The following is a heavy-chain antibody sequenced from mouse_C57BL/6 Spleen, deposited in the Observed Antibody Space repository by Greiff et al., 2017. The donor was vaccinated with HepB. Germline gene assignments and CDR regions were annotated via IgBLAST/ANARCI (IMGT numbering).Heavy chain of an antibody. J-gene: IGHJ2*01. CDR2: INPSNGGT. CDR3: ARWFTVRVYFDY. Sequence: VQLQQPGTELVKPGASVKLSCKASGYTFTSYWMHWVKQRPGQGLEWIGNINPSNGGTNYNEKFKSKATLTVDKSSSTAYMQLSSLTSAYSAVYYCARWFTVRVYFDYWGQGTTLTVSS. V-gene: IGHV1-53*01. D-gene: IGHD2-3*01. CDR1: GYTFTSYW.